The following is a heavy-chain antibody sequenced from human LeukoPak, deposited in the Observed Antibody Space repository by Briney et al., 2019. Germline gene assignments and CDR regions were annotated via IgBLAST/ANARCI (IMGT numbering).Heavy chain of an antibody. CDR3: ARTLKYYYGSGSYYGFDY. CDR1: GGSFSGYY. D-gene: IGHD3-10*01. V-gene: IGHV4-34*01. J-gene: IGHJ4*02. Sequence: SETLSLTCAVYGGSFSGYYWSWIRQPPGKGLEWIGEINHSGSTNYNPSLKSRVTISVDTSKNQFSLKLSSVTAADTAVYYCARTLKYYYGSGSYYGFDYWGQGTLVTASS. CDR2: INHSGST.